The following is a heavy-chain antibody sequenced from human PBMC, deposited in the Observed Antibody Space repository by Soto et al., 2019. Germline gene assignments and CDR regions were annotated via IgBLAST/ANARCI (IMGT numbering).Heavy chain of an antibody. CDR1: GGTFSSYA. CDR2: IIPIFGTA. V-gene: IGHV1-69*13. Sequence: GASVKVSCKASGGTFSSYAISWVRQAPGQGLEWMGGIIPIFGTANYAQKFQGRVTITADESTSTAYMELSSLRSEDTAVYYCARDADGYCSGGSCVVRYYYGMDVWGQGTTVTVSS. D-gene: IGHD2-15*01. J-gene: IGHJ6*02. CDR3: ARDADGYCSGGSCVVRYYYGMDV.